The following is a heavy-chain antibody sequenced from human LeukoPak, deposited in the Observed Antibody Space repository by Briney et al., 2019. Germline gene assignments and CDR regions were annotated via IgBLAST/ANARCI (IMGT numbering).Heavy chain of an antibody. CDR2: IIGSGGST. CDR3: AKDCSGGSCYVYYYYGMDV. CDR1: GFTFSSYA. V-gene: IGHV3-23*01. D-gene: IGHD2-15*01. Sequence: AGGSLRLSCAASGFTFSSYAMSSVRQAPGKGLEWVSAIIGSGGSTYYADSVKGRFTISRDNSKNTLYLQMNSLRAEDTAVYYCAKDCSGGSCYVYYYYGMDVWGQGTTVTVSS. J-gene: IGHJ6*02.